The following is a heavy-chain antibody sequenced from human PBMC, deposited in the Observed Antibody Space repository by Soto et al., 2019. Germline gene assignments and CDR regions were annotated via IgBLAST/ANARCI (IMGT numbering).Heavy chain of an antibody. CDR1: GGSISSDY. Sequence: SETLSLTCTVSGGSISSDYWSWIRQPPGKGLEWIGDFYNSGSTRYNPSLKSRVTISVDTSKKQFSLNLTSATAADTAVYYCAKGELAAIGRAFDIWGQGTMVTVSS. CDR3: AKGELAAIGRAFDI. D-gene: IGHD1-1*01. CDR2: FYNSGST. J-gene: IGHJ3*02. V-gene: IGHV4-59*01.